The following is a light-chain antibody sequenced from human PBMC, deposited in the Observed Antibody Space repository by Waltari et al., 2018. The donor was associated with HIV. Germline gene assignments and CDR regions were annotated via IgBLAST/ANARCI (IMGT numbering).Light chain of an antibody. CDR3: ASWDDTLGHWI. CDR1: RSNIGNNF. J-gene: IGLJ3*02. Sequence: QPKMTQAPSASKTPGQRIPMSCSGGRSNIGNNFISWYQQFPGLAPRPGIYRNDQRPTGVPGRFSGSKSGTSAFLAITGLRLEDEATYICASWDDTLGHWIFGGGTKLTVL. CDR2: RND. V-gene: IGLV1-47*01.